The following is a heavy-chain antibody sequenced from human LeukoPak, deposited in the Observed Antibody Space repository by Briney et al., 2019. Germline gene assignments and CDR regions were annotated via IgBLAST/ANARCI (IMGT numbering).Heavy chain of an antibody. Sequence: AGGSLRLSCAASGFTFSSYAMSWVRQAPGRGLQWVLAISTGGDRAYYADSVKGRFTTSRDNSRNTLFLQLNNLRADDTAMYYCAVDCSSPSCYGQSAFDIWGQGTMVTVSS. CDR1: GFTFSSYA. D-gene: IGHD2-2*01. J-gene: IGHJ3*02. CDR3: AVDCSSPSCYGQSAFDI. V-gene: IGHV3-23*01. CDR2: ISTGGDRA.